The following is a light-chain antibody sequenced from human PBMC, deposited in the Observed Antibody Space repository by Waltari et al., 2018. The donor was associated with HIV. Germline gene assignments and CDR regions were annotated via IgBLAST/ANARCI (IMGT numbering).Light chain of an antibody. J-gene: IGLJ3*02. Sequence: QSVLTQPPSASGPPGQGVTISCVGDRSNIGSNYVYWYQQRPGTAPKVLIYRNNPRPSGVPDRFSGSKSGASASLTISGLRSADEAVYFCATRDGSLKVFGGGTKLTVL. CDR3: ATRDGSLKV. V-gene: IGLV1-47*01. CDR2: RNN. CDR1: RSNIGSNY.